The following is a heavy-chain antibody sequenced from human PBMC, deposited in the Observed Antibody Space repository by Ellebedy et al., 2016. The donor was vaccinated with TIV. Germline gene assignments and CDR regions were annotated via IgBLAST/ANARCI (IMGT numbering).Heavy chain of an antibody. J-gene: IGHJ4*02. D-gene: IGHD2-2*01. CDR3: ARIGYCSSTSCFGDLDY. V-gene: IGHV3-48*02. Sequence: GGSLRLXXAASGFTFSRYSMNWVRQAPGKGLEWVSYISSSSSTIYYADSVKGRFTISRDNAKNSLYLQMNSLRDEDTAVYYCARIGYCSSTSCFGDLDYWGQGTLVTVSS. CDR2: ISSSSSTI. CDR1: GFTFSRYS.